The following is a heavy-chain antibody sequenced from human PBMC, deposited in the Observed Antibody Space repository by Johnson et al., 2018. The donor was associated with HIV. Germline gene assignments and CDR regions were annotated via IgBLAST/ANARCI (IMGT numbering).Heavy chain of an antibody. Sequence: QVHLVESGGGLVQPGGSLKLSCAASGFTFSASGMHWVRQASGKGLEWVSVIFSDNSTDYADSVKGRFIISRDRSKNTLYRHMSSLRVEDTAVYYCATDTGSWFDSFDTWGQGTMVTVSS. D-gene: IGHD3-10*01. CDR3: ATDTGSWFDSFDT. V-gene: IGHV3-NL1*01. J-gene: IGHJ3*02. CDR1: GFTFSASG. CDR2: IFSDNST.